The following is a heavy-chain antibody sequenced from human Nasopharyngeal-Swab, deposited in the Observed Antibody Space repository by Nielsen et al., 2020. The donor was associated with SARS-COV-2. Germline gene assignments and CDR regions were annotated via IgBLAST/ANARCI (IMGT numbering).Heavy chain of an antibody. V-gene: IGHV1-46*02. CDR3: AREPGGIVAPGRHFDP. CDR2: ITPSGGAT. Sequence: ASVKVSCEASGFTFNQYYMHWVRQAPGQGLEWMGVITPSGGATNYARKFQGRVTMTRDPSTSTVYLDLSSLKSEDTAVYFCAREPGGIVAPGRHFDPWGQGTLVTVSS. J-gene: IGHJ5*02. D-gene: IGHD6-13*01. CDR1: GFTFNQYY.